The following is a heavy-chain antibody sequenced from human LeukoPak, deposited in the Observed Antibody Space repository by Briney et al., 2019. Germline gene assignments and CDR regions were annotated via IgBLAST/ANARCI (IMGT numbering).Heavy chain of an antibody. CDR1: GCTFDDYA. Sequence: GGSLRLSCAASGCTFDDYAMHWVRQAPGKGLEWVSLISGDGGTTYSADSVKGRFTISRDNSKNSLYLQMNSLRTEDTALYYCARSLPDYFDYWGQGTLVTVSS. V-gene: IGHV3-43*02. CDR3: ARSLPDYFDY. J-gene: IGHJ4*02. CDR2: ISGDGGTT.